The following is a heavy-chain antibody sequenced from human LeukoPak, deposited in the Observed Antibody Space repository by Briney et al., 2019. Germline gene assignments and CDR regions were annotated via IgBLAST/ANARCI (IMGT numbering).Heavy chain of an antibody. CDR2: ISYDGSNK. D-gene: IGHD2-21*01. V-gene: IGHV3-30-3*01. J-gene: IGHJ4*02. CDR3: ARSIVVVIPEFDY. CDR1: GFTFSSYA. Sequence: GGSLRLSCAASGFTFSSYAMHWVRQAPGKGLEWVAVISYDGSNKYYADSVKGRFTISRDNSKNTLYLQMNSLRAEDTAVYYCARSIVVVIPEFDYWGQGTLVTVSS.